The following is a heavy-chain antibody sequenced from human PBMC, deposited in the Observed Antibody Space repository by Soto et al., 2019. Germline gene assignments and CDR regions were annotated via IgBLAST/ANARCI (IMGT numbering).Heavy chain of an antibody. Sequence: GASVKVSCKASGYAFTAWYLHWVRQAPGQGLEWMGFIDPSGGRTTYSRRFQGRVTVTRDTSTSTIYVELSSLKSEDTAVYYCVRNRASGLDIWGLGTMVTVSS. CDR3: VRNRASGLDI. CDR2: IDPSGGRT. J-gene: IGHJ3*02. V-gene: IGHV1-46*01. CDR1: GYAFTAWY. D-gene: IGHD6-25*01.